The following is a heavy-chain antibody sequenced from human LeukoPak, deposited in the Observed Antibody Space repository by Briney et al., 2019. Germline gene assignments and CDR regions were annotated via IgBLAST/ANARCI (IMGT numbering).Heavy chain of an antibody. J-gene: IGHJ4*02. CDR3: ARDLTMFVVVPGY. D-gene: IGHD3-10*02. CDR2: INPNSGDT. Sequence: ASVTVSFTSSVYTFTYYYLHWVRQAPGQGREWMGWINPNSGDTNYAQKFQGRVTMTRDTSINTAYMELSRLRSDDTAVYHCARDLTMFVVVPGYWGQGTLVTVSS. V-gene: IGHV1-2*02. CDR1: VYTFTYYY.